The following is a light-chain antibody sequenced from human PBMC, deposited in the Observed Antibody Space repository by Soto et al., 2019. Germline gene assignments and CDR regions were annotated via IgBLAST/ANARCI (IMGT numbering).Light chain of an antibody. Sequence: QSALTQPASVSGSPGQSITISCTGTSSDVGGYNSVSWYQQHPGKAPKLMIYEVSNRPSGVSNRFSGSKSGNTASLTISGLQAEDEADYCCSSYTSSSTWVFGGGTKLTVL. V-gene: IGLV2-14*01. CDR1: SSDVGGYNS. CDR3: SSYTSSSTWV. J-gene: IGLJ3*02. CDR2: EVS.